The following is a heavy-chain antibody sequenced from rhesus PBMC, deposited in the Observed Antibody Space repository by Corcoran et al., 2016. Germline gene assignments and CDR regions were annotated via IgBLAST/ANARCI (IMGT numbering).Heavy chain of an antibody. CDR1: GFTLSYFY. CDR2: IKNKANSYTT. Sequence: EVQLVESGGGLVQTGGSLRLSGAASGFTLSYFYMHWVRQAQGKGLEWVGLIKNKANSYTTEYAAAVKGRFTISRDDSKNTLYLQMNSLKTEDTALYYCTKGAAGLGYWGQGVLVTVSS. CDR3: TKGAAGLGY. J-gene: IGHJ4*01. D-gene: IGHD6-13*01. V-gene: IGHV3-13*01.